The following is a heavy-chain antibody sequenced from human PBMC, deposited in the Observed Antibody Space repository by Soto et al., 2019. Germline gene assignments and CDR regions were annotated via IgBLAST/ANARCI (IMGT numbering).Heavy chain of an antibody. CDR3: ARDQMRAGTFDY. J-gene: IGHJ4*02. D-gene: IGHD6-13*01. V-gene: IGHV1-69*06. CDR2: IIPIFGTA. Sequence: SVKVSCKASGGTFSSYAISWVRQAPGQGLEWMGGIIPIFGTANYAQKFQGRVTITADKSTSTAYMELSSLRSEDTAVYYCARDQMRAGTFDYWGQGTLVTVYS. CDR1: GGTFSSYA.